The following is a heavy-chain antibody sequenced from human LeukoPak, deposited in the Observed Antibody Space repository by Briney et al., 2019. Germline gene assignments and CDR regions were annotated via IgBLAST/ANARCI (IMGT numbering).Heavy chain of an antibody. D-gene: IGHD3-22*01. V-gene: IGHV1-18*01. CDR1: GYTFRDYG. CDR2: IRNDNGNR. J-gene: IGHJ5*02. Sequence: ASVKVSCKTSGYTFRDYGITWVRQAPGQGLEWMGWIRNDNGNREYAQKIQGRVTMTRDTSTSTAYMELRSLRSDDTAVYYCARAVVIHNWFNPWGQGTLVTVSS. CDR3: ARAVVIHNWFNP.